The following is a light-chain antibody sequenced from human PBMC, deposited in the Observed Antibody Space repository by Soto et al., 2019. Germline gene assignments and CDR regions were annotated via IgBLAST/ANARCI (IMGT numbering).Light chain of an antibody. J-gene: IGKJ1*01. Sequence: DIQMTQSPSTLSASVGDRVTITCRASQSISSWLAWCQQKPGKAPKLLIYKASSLESGVPSRFSGSGSGTEVTLTISSLQPDDFATYYCQQYNSYSSWTFGQGTKVDIK. CDR1: QSISSW. V-gene: IGKV1-5*03. CDR3: QQYNSYSSWT. CDR2: KAS.